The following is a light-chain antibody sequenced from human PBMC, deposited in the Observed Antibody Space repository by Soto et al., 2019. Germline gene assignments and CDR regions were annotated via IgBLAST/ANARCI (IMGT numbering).Light chain of an antibody. Sequence: EIVMTQSPATLSVSPGERATLSCRASQSVSTNIAWYQQKPGQAPRLLIYGASTRATGVPVRFTGSGSGTEFTLTISSLQSEDFAVYYCQQYKYWSTFGQGTKLEI. V-gene: IGKV3-15*01. CDR2: GAS. CDR3: QQYKYWST. CDR1: QSVSTN. J-gene: IGKJ2*01.